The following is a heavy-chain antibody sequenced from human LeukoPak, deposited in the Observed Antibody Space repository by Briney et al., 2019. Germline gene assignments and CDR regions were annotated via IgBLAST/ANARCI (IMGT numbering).Heavy chain of an antibody. D-gene: IGHD6-13*01. J-gene: IGHJ4*02. V-gene: IGHV1-69*04. CDR1: GGTFSSYV. CDR3: ARGGGYSSSWYND. CDR2: IIPILGIA. Sequence: SVKVSCKASGGTFSSYVISWVRQAPGQGLEWMGRIIPILGIANYAQKFQGRVTITADKSTSTAYMELSSLRSEDTAVYYCARGGGYSSSWYNDWGQGTLVTVSS.